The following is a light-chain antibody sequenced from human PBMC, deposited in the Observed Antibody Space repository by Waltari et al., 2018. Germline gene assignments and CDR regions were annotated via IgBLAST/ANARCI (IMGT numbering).Light chain of an antibody. V-gene: IGKV3-11*01. Sequence: EIVLTQSPATLSLSPGKRATLSCRASQSVYSYLAWYQQKHGQAPRLLIYDASNRAAGIPARFSGSGSGTDFTLTISSLEPEDFAVYYCQQRSNWPRTFGGGTKVEIK. CDR1: QSVYSY. CDR2: DAS. CDR3: QQRSNWPRT. J-gene: IGKJ4*01.